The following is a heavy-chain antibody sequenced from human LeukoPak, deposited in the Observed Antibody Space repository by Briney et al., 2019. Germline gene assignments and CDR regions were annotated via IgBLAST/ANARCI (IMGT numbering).Heavy chain of an antibody. V-gene: IGHV1-69*04. CDR2: IIPILGIA. J-gene: IGHJ4*02. Sequence: ASVKVSCKASGGTFSSYAISWVRQAPGQGLEWMGRIIPILGIANYAQKFQGRVTITADKSTSTAYMELSSLRSEDTAVYYCARRTYYYDSSGYLFDYWGQGTLVTVSS. D-gene: IGHD3-22*01. CDR3: ARRTYYYDSSGYLFDY. CDR1: GGTFSSYA.